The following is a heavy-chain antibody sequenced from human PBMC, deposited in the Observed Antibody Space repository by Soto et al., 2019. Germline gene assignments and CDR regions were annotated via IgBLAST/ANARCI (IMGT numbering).Heavy chain of an antibody. CDR2: ISYDGSNK. Sequence: GGSLRLSCAASGFTFSSYAMHWVRQAPGKGLEWVAVISYDGSNKYYADSVKGRFTISRDNSKNTLYLQMNSLRAEDTAVYYCARVARVLMVYASGEFDYWGQGTLVTVSS. CDR1: GFTFSSYA. V-gene: IGHV3-30-3*01. J-gene: IGHJ4*02. D-gene: IGHD2-8*01. CDR3: ARVARVLMVYASGEFDY.